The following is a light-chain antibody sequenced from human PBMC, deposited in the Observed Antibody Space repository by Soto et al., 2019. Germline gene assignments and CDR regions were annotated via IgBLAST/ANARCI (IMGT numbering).Light chain of an antibody. CDR1: QSISTY. J-gene: IGKJ4*01. CDR3: QQLESYPST. CDR2: KAS. V-gene: IGKV1-39*01. Sequence: DIQMTQSPSSLSASVGDRVTITCRASQSISTYLIWYQQKPGKAPKLLIYKASSLESGVPPRFSGSGSGTDFTLTISSLQPEDFATYYCQQLESYPSTCGGGTKVDIK.